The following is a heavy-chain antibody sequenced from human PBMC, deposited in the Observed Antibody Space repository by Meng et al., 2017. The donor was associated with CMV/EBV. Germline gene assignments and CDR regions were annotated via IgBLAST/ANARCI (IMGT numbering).Heavy chain of an antibody. V-gene: IGHV1-69*10. Sequence: SVKVSCKASGGTFSSYAISWVRQAPGQGLEWMGGIIPILGIANYAQKFQGRVTITADKSTSTAYMELSSLRSEDTAVYYCARDPRPHYDFWSAYTPWGQGTLVTVSS. CDR2: IIPILGIA. CDR3: ARDPRPHYDFWSAYTP. D-gene: IGHD3-3*01. J-gene: IGHJ5*02. CDR1: GGTFSSYA.